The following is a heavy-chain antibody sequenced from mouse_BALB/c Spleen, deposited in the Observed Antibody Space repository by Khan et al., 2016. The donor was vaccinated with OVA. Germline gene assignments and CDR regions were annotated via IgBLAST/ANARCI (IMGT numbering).Heavy chain of an antibody. CDR1: GYTFTDYA. CDR2: ISTYSGNT. J-gene: IGHJ2*01. D-gene: IGHD2-3*01. Sequence: QVQLKQSGPELVRPGVSVKISCKGSGYTFTDYAMYWVKQSHAKSLEWIGLISTYSGNTNYNQKFKGKATMTVDKSSSTAYMVLARLTSEDSAIXYCARPAYDGFFDYWGQGTALTVSS. CDR3: ARPAYDGFFDY. V-gene: IGHV1S137*01.